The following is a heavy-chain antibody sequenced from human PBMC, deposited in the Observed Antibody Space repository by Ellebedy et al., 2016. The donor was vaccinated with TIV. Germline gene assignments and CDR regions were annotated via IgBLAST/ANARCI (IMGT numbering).Heavy chain of an antibody. CDR2: IGGDSGGI. CDR3: AKYTGYLSRHFDQ. D-gene: IGHD3-22*01. Sequence: GGSLRLSCAASGFSFSDYAMSWVRQAPGKGLEWVSVIGGDSGGIQYADSVKGRFTISRDNSENTLWLQMNSLRAEDTAVYYCAKYTGYLSRHFDQWGQGTLVTVSS. CDR1: GFSFSDYA. V-gene: IGHV3-23*01. J-gene: IGHJ4*02.